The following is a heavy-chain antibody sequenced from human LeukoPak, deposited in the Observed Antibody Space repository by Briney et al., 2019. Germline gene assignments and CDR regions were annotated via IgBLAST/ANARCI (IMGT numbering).Heavy chain of an antibody. V-gene: IGHV3-21*01. CDR1: GFTFSGYS. D-gene: IGHD3-22*01. J-gene: IGHJ4*02. Sequence: GGSLRLSCGASGFTFSGYSMNWVRQAPGKGLVWVSSISTSSSYIYYADSVKGRFTISRDNAKKSLYLQMNSLRAEDTAVYYCAKEAVVDEGFNYWGQGTLVTVSS. CDR2: ISTSSSYI. CDR3: AKEAVVDEGFNY.